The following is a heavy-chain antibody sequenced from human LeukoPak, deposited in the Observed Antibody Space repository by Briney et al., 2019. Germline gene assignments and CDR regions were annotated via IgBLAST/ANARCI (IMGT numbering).Heavy chain of an antibody. V-gene: IGHV4-59*11. Sequence: PSQTLSLTCTVSGGSISSHYWSWIRQPPGKGLEWIGYIYYSGSTNYNPSLKSRVTISVDTSKNQFSLKLSSVTAADTAVYYCASGSSGWSAQYYYYYYMDVWGKGTTVTVSS. CDR2: IYYSGST. CDR1: GGSISSHY. J-gene: IGHJ6*03. CDR3: ASGSSGWSAQYYYYYYMDV. D-gene: IGHD6-19*01.